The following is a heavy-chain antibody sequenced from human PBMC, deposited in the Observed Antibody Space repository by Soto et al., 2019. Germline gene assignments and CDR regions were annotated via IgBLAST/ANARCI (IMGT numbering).Heavy chain of an antibody. CDR3: ARVPYCRSSSCYSYFDS. V-gene: IGHV3-74*01. CDR2: ISSDGSST. J-gene: IGHJ4*02. Sequence: EVQLVESGGGLVQPGGSLRLSCAASGFTLSNYWMHWARQAPGKGLVWVSRISSDGSSTNYADSVKGRFTISRDNAKNTLHLQMNSLRAEDTAVYYCARVPYCRSSSCYSYFDSWGQGTLVTVSS. CDR1: GFTLSNYW. D-gene: IGHD2-2*01.